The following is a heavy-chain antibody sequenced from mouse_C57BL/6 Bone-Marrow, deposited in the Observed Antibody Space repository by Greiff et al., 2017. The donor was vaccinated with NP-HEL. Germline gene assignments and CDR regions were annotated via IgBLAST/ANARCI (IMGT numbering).Heavy chain of an antibody. CDR1: GYTFTSYW. J-gene: IGHJ2*01. V-gene: IGHV1-53*01. CDR3: AREGVYDGSSAGY. Sequence: VQLQQPGTELVKPGASVKLSCKASGYTFTSYWMHWVKQSPGQGLEWIGNINPSNGGTNYNEKFKSKATLTVDKSSSTAYMQLSSLTSEDSAVYYCAREGVYDGSSAGYWGQGTTLTVSA. CDR2: INPSNGGT. D-gene: IGHD1-1*01.